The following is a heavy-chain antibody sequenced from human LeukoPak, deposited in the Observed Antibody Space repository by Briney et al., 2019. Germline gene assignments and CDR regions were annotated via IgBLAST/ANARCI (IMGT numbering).Heavy chain of an antibody. CDR2: IWYDGSKK. V-gene: IGHV3-33*01. J-gene: IGHJ2*01. CDR1: GFTFSSYG. CDR3: AGSDDYGGENFDL. Sequence: PGRSLRLSCAASGFTFSSYGMHLVRQAPGKGLEWVAVIWYDGSKKYYADSVKGRFTISRDNSKNTLYLQMNSLRAEDTAVYYCAGSDDYGGENFDLWGRGTLVTVSS. D-gene: IGHD4-23*01.